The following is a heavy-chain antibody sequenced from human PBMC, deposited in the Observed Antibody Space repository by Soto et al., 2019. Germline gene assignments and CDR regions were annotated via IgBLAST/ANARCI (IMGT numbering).Heavy chain of an antibody. CDR1: GVSITSDY. Sequence: PSETLSLTCTVSGVSITSDYWTWIRQPPGKGLEWIGNIHSSGSTNYSPSLNCRVIITVDTSENQSSLKLSSVTTADTAVYYCTVGGTGHPFDYWGQGTLVTISS. D-gene: IGHD2-8*02. CDR3: TVGGTGHPFDY. CDR2: IHSSGST. J-gene: IGHJ4*02. V-gene: IGHV4-59*12.